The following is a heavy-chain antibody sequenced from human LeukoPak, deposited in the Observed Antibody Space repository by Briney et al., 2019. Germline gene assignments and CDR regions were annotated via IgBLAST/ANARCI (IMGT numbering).Heavy chain of an antibody. CDR3: ARAHTELDYSKDWYFDL. V-gene: IGHV4-59*01. CDR1: GGSISSYY. Sequence: PSETLSLTCTVSGGSISSYYWSWIRQPPGKGLEWIGYIYYSGSTNYNPSLKSRVTISVDTSKNQFSLKLSSVTAADTAVYYCARAHTELDYSKDWYFDLWGRGTLVTVSS. CDR2: IYYSGST. D-gene: IGHD4-11*01. J-gene: IGHJ2*01.